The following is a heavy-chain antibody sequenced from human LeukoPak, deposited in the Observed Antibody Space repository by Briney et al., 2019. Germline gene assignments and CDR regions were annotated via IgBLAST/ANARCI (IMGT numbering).Heavy chain of an antibody. Sequence: GRSLRLSCAASGFTFGSYAMHWVRQAPGKGLEWVAVISYDGSNKYYADSVKGRFTISRDNSKNTLYLQMNSLRAEDTAVYYCARDSPGYCSGGSCYLGHYYYYGMDVWGQGTTATVSS. CDR3: ARDSPGYCSGGSCYLGHYYYYGMDV. CDR1: GFTFGSYA. J-gene: IGHJ6*02. D-gene: IGHD2-15*01. V-gene: IGHV3-30-3*01. CDR2: ISYDGSNK.